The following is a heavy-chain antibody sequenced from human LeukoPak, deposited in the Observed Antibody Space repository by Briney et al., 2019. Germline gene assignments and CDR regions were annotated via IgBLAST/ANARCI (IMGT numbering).Heavy chain of an antibody. CDR3: ARDQATLGGGLDS. D-gene: IGHD3-16*01. CDR2: IYTGGTT. CDR1: GFSVSGTH. J-gene: IGHJ4*02. Sequence: PVGSLRLSCAASGFSVSGTHMSWVRQAPGKGLEWVSAIYTGGTTYYADSVKGRFTISRDSSKNTLFLQLNSLRAEDTAVYYCARDQATLGGGLDSWGQGTLVTVSS. V-gene: IGHV3-53*01.